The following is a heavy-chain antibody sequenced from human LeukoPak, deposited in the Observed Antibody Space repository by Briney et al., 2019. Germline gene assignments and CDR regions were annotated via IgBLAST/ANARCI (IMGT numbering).Heavy chain of an antibody. CDR1: GFTFSSYS. D-gene: IGHD1-26*01. J-gene: IGHJ4*02. Sequence: PGGSLRLSCAASGFTFSSYSMNWVRQAPGKGLEWVAFIRYDGSNKYYADSVKGRFTISRDNSKNTLYLQMDSLRAEDTAVYYCANIVGEPDYWGQGTLVTVSS. V-gene: IGHV3-30*02. CDR2: IRYDGSNK. CDR3: ANIVGEPDY.